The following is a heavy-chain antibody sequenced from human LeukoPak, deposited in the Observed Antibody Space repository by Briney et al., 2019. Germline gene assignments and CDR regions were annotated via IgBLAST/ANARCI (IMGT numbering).Heavy chain of an antibody. D-gene: IGHD3-16*02. Sequence: ASVKVSCKASGYTFTSYGISWVRQAPGQGLEWMGGIIPIFGTANYAQKFQGRVTITADESTSTAYMELSSLRSEDTAVYYCARTSRLGELSSFDYWGQGTLVTVSS. CDR2: IIPIFGTA. CDR3: ARTSRLGELSSFDY. V-gene: IGHV1-69*13. CDR1: GYTFTSYG. J-gene: IGHJ4*02.